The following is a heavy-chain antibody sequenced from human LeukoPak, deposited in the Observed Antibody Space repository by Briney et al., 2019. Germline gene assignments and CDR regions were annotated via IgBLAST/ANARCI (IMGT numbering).Heavy chain of an antibody. J-gene: IGHJ5*02. Sequence: PGGSLRLSCAASGFTFNNYYMSWIRQAPGKGLEWLSYINIGGTNTHYADSVKGRFTISRDNAKKSLYLEMNNLRAEGTAVYYCATEGVGFDTWGQGVLVTVSS. CDR2: INIGGTNT. V-gene: IGHV3-11*01. CDR3: ATEGVGFDT. CDR1: GFTFNNYY.